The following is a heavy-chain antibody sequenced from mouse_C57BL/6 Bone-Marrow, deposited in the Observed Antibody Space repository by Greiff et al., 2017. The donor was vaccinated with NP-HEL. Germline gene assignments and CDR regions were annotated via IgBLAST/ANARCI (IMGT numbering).Heavy chain of an antibody. V-gene: IGHV1-18*01. D-gene: IGHD2-1*01. Sequence: VQLQQSGPELVKPGASVKIPCKASGYTFTDYNMDWVKQSHGKSLEWIGDINPNNGGTIYNQKFKGKATLTVDKSSSTAYMELRSLTSEDTAVYYCARRSSYGNYVYYAMDYWGQGTSVTVSS. CDR1: GYTFTDYN. CDR2: INPNNGGT. CDR3: ARRSSYGNYVYYAMDY. J-gene: IGHJ4*01.